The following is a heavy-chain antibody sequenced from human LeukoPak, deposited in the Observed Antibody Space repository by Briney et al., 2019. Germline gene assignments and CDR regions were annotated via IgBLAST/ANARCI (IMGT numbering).Heavy chain of an antibody. CDR1: GFTFSSYG. V-gene: IGHV3-33*01. J-gene: IGHJ3*02. D-gene: IGHD3-22*01. CDR3: ARAPYSADSSATPPAFDT. Sequence: GGSLRLSCAASGFTFSSYGMHWVRQAPGKGLEWVAVIWYGGSNKFYADSVKGRFTISRDNSKNTIYLQMNSLRVEDTAVYYCARAPYSADSSATPPAFDTWGQGTMVTVSS. CDR2: IWYGGSNK.